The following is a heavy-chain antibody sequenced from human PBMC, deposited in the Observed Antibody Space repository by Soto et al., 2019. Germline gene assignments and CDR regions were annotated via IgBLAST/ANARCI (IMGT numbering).Heavy chain of an antibody. Sequence: LRLSFAAAGFTVISNYMSWVRQAPGKGLEWVSVIYSGGSTYYADSVKGRFTISRDNSKNTLYLQMNSLRAEDTAVYYCAGPSSGWSAHTGPGYSDLWGRGTLVTVSS. CDR1: GFTVISNY. V-gene: IGHV3-53*01. J-gene: IGHJ2*01. CDR3: AGPSSGWSAHTGPGYSDL. CDR2: IYSGGST. D-gene: IGHD6-19*01.